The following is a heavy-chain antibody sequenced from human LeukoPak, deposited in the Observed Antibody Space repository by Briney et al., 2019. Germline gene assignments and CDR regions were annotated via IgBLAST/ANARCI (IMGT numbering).Heavy chain of an antibody. D-gene: IGHD5-24*01. CDR2: IGIDSGNT. J-gene: IGHJ4*02. V-gene: IGHV3-48*01. CDR1: GFTFSDYS. Sequence: PGGSLRLSCAASGFTFSDYSMNWVRQAPGKGLEWISYIGIDSGNTNYADSVKGRFTISGDKAKNSLYLQMNNLRVEDTAVYYCARDYKYAFDNWGQGTLVTVSS. CDR3: ARDYKYAFDN.